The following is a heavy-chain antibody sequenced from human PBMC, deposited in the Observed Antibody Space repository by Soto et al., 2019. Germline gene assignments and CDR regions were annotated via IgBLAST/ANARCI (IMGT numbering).Heavy chain of an antibody. V-gene: IGHV1-69*01. J-gene: IGHJ4*02. CDR1: GGTFSSYS. D-gene: IGHD1-26*01. Sequence: QVQLVQSGAEVKKPGSSVKVSCKASGGTFSSYSINWVRQAPGQGLEGMGERIPIFGTANYAQKFQGRVTITADESTSTACMEVSSLRSEDTAVYYGARDGGRHSGGIDYGGQGTLVTVSS. CDR3: ARDGGRHSGGIDY. CDR2: RIPIFGTA.